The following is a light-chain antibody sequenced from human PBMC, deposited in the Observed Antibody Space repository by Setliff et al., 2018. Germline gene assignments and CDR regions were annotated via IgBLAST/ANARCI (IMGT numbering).Light chain of an antibody. CDR1: SSNIGTNT. CDR2: SNN. V-gene: IGLV1-44*01. Sequence: QSVLTQPPSASGTPGQRVTISCSGSSSNIGTNTVNWYQQLPGTAPKLLIYSNNQRPSGVPERFSGSESGTSASLAISGLQSEDEADYYCAAWDDSLNGHVFGTGTKVTVL. CDR3: AAWDDSLNGHV. J-gene: IGLJ1*01.